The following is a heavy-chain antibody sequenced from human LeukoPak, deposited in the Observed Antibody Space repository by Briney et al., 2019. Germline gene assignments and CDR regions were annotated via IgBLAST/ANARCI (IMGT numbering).Heavy chain of an antibody. V-gene: IGHV4-34*01. CDR2: INHSGST. D-gene: IGHD6-25*01. J-gene: IGHJ6*04. CDR3: ARQRALGDYYYYYGMDV. CDR1: GGSFSGYY. Sequence: SETLSLTCAVYGGSFSGYYWSWIRQPPGKGLEWIGEINHSGSTNYNPPLKSRVTISVDTSKNQFSLKLSSVTAADTAVYYCARQRALGDYYYYYGMDVWGKGTTVTVSS.